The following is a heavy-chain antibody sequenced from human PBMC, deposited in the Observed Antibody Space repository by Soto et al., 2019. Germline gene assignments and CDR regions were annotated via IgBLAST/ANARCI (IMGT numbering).Heavy chain of an antibody. J-gene: IGHJ3*02. CDR1: GFSFSSYG. CDR2: ISNDGNRK. V-gene: IGHV3-30*18. D-gene: IGHD6-6*01. CDR3: AKGRRQLSALDM. Sequence: GGSLRLSCAASGFSFSSYGMHWVRQAPGRGLEWVTVISNDGNRKYYGESVKGRFSVSRDNDKDTLYLQMNGLRPEDTGVYYCAKGRRQLSALDMWGQGTTVTVSS.